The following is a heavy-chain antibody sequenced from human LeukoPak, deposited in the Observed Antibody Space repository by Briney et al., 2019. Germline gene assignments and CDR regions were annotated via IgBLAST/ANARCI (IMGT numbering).Heavy chain of an antibody. CDR1: GGSFSGYY. V-gene: IGHV4-34*01. J-gene: IGHJ4*02. Sequence: RSSETLSLTCAVYGGSFSGYYWSWIRQPPGKGLEWIGEINHSGSTNYNPSLKSRVTISVDTSKNQFSLKLSSVTAADTAVYYCARFYGEFDYWGQGTLVTVSS. D-gene: IGHD4-17*01. CDR2: INHSGST. CDR3: ARFYGEFDY.